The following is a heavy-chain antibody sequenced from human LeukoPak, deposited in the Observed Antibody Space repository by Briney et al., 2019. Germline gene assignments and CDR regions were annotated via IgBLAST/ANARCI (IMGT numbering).Heavy chain of an antibody. D-gene: IGHD2-15*01. V-gene: IGHV4-34*01. CDR2: INHSGGT. CDR3: ARQFRGYCSGGSCYKTWYYYYYMDV. CDR1: GGSFSGYY. J-gene: IGHJ6*03. Sequence: SETLSLTCAVYGGSFSGYYWSWIRQPPGKGLEWIGEINHSGGTNYNPSLKSRVTISVDTSKNQFSLKLSSVTAADTAVYYCARQFRGYCSGGSCYKTWYYYYYMDVWGKGTTVTISS.